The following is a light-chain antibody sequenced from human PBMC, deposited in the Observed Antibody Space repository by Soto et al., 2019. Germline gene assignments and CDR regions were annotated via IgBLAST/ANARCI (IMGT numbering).Light chain of an antibody. CDR2: EVS. J-gene: IGLJ1*01. CDR1: TSDVGGYNY. CDR3: SSYTSSSTRV. Sequence: QSALTQPASVSGSPGQSITISCTGTTSDVGGYNYVSWYQQHPGKAPKLMIYEVSNRPSGVSSRFSGSKSCNTASLTISGLQAEDEADYYCSSYTSSSTRVFGTGTKLTVL. V-gene: IGLV2-14*01.